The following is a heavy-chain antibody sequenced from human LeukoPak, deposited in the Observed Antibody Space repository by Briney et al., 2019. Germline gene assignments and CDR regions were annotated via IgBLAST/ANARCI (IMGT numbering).Heavy chain of an antibody. CDR3: AREVVVPAAEYNWFDP. CDR2: IDWDDDK. V-gene: IGHV2-70*11. Sequence: SGPTLVNPTQTLTLTCTFSGFSLSTSGMCVSWIRQPPGKALEWLARIDWDDDKYYSTSLKTRLTISKDTSKNQVVLTMTNMDPVDTATYYCAREVVVPAAEYNWFDPWGQGTLVTVSS. D-gene: IGHD2-2*01. J-gene: IGHJ5*02. CDR1: GFSLSTSGMC.